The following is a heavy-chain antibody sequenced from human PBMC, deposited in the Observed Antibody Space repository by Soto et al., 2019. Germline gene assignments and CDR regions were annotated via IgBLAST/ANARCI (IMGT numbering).Heavy chain of an antibody. D-gene: IGHD6-13*01. J-gene: IGHJ4*02. V-gene: IGHV3-30-3*01. CDR1: GFTFKHNA. Sequence: QVQLVESGGGMVQPGRSLTIFCTASGFTFKHNAMHWIRQAPAKGLEWVADISFDGSTKNYADSVKGRFTISRDNSTNTLSLQMRALKGEDTATYYCAREGIAESGPNFYDFWGQGTLVAVSS. CDR2: ISFDGSTK. CDR3: AREGIAESGPNFYDF.